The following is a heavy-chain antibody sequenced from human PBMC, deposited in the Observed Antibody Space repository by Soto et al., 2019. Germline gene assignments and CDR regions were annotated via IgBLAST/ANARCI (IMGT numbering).Heavy chain of an antibody. D-gene: IGHD6-13*01. J-gene: IGHJ5*02. Sequence: SVKVSCKASGGTFSSYAISWVRQAPGQGLEWMGGIIPIFGTANYAQKFQGRVTITADESTSTAYMELSSLRSEDTAVYYCARRRDIAAAGTKYNWFDPWGQGTLVTVSS. CDR3: ARRRDIAAAGTKYNWFDP. V-gene: IGHV1-69*13. CDR1: GGTFSSYA. CDR2: IIPIFGTA.